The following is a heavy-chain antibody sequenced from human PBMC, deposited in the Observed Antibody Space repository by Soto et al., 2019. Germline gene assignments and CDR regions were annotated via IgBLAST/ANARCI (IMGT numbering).Heavy chain of an antibody. J-gene: IGHJ4*02. Sequence: XETLSLTCTVSGGSMSSRSDYWGWIRQPPGKGLEFIGSIYYSGSPYYNPSLESRVTISVDTSKNQFSLKLSSVTAADTAVYYCATDTAMVTFDYWGQGTMVTVSS. CDR2: IYYSGSP. V-gene: IGHV4-39*02. D-gene: IGHD5-18*01. CDR1: GGSMSSRSDY. CDR3: ATDTAMVTFDY.